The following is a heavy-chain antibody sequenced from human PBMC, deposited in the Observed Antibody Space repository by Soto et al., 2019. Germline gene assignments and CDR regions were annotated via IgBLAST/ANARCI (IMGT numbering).Heavy chain of an antibody. V-gene: IGHV4-59*01. CDR1: GGSISSYY. D-gene: IGHD3-3*01. CDR2: IYYSGST. Sequence: SETLSLTCTVSGGSISSYYWSWIRQPPGKGLEWIGYIYYSGSTNYNPSLKSRVTISVDTSKNQFSLKLSSVTAADTAVYYCARDGDCWSGCAFDIWGQGTMVTVSS. J-gene: IGHJ3*02. CDR3: ARDGDCWSGCAFDI.